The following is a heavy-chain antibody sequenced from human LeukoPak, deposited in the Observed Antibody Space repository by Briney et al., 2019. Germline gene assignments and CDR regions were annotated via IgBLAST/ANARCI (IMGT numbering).Heavy chain of an antibody. CDR3: ARMASTGIQLWQDYYYGMDV. D-gene: IGHD5-18*01. J-gene: IGHJ6*02. Sequence: SETLSLTCTVSGGSISSYYWSWIRQPPGKGLEWIGYIYYSGSTNYNPSLKSRVTISADTSKNQFSLKLSSVTAADTAVYYCARMASTGIQLWQDYYYGMDVWGQGTTVTVSS. CDR1: GGSISSYY. CDR2: IYYSGST. V-gene: IGHV4-59*08.